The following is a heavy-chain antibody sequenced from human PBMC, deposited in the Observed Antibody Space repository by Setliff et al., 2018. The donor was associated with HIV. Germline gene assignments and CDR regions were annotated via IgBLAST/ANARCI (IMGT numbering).Heavy chain of an antibody. CDR2: IIPFIDAT. V-gene: IGHV1-69*11. Sequence: SVKVSCKAAGGTFRSYSINWVRQAPGQGLEWMGTIIPFIDATHYAQSFQGRLTITADESSNTAYMELSSLRLHDTAVYYCAKAAVEMTTIAFGGPPGYWGQGTLVTVSS. J-gene: IGHJ4*02. D-gene: IGHD3-16*01. CDR3: AKAAVEMTTIAFGGPPGY. CDR1: GGTFRSYS.